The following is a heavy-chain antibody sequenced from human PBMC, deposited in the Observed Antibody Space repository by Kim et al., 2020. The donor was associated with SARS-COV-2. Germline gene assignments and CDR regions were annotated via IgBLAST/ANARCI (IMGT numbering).Heavy chain of an antibody. CDR3: ARGGLELWFGETPRLNWFDP. CDR1: GGSFSGYY. V-gene: IGHV4-34*01. D-gene: IGHD3-10*01. Sequence: SETLSLTCAVYGGSFSGYYWSWIRQPPGKGLEWIGEINHSGSTNYNPSLKSRVTISVDTSKNQFSLKLSSVTAADTAVYYCARGGLELWFGETPRLNWFDPWGQGTLVTVSS. J-gene: IGHJ5*02. CDR2: INHSGST.